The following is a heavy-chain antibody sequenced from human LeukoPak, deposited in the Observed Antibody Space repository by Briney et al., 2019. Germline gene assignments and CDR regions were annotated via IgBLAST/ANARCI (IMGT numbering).Heavy chain of an antibody. J-gene: IGHJ1*01. V-gene: IGHV4-34*01. Sequence: PSETLSLTCAVYGGSFSGYYWSWIRQPPGKGLEWIGEINHSGSTNYNPSLKSRVTISVDTSKNQFSLKLSSVTAADTAVYYCARLRGYSYSSGWYKLETGYFQHWGQGTLVTVSS. CDR3: ARLRGYSYSSGWYKLETGYFQH. CDR2: INHSGST. CDR1: GGSFSGYY. D-gene: IGHD6-19*01.